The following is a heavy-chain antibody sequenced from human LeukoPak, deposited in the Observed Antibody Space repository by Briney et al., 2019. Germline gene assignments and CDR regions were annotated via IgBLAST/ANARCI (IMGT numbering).Heavy chain of an antibody. CDR3: ARRSYCSSTSCYSSYYYYYGMDV. J-gene: IGHJ6*04. CDR1: GYSFTSYW. CDR2: IYPGDSDT. D-gene: IGHD2-2*01. V-gene: IGHV5-51*01. Sequence: GESLKISCKGSGYSFTSYWIGWVRQMPGKGLEWMVIIYPGDSDTRYSPSFQGQVTISADKSISTAYLQWSSLKASDTAMYYCARRSYCSSTSCYSSYYYYYGMDVWGKGTTVTVSS.